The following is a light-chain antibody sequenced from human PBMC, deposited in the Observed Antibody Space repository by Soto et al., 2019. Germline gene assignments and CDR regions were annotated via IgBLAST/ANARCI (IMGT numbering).Light chain of an antibody. Sequence: DIKMNQSPSSLSASVGDRVTITCRASQAISNSLAWYQQKPGKVPKVLIYAASTLQSGVPSRFSGSGSGTAFTLTITSLQPEDVATYFCQKYHSAPFTFGPGTKLDIK. J-gene: IGKJ3*01. CDR3: QKYHSAPFT. CDR1: QAISNS. CDR2: AAS. V-gene: IGKV1-27*01.